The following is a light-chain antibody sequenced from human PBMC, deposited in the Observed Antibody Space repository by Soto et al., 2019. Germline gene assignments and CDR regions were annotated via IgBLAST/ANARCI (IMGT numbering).Light chain of an antibody. Sequence: QSALTQPASVSGSPGQSITNSCTGTSSDVGGYNYVSWYQQHPGKAPKLLIYEVNKGPSGVSNRFSGSKSGNTASLTISGLQAEDEADYFCSSYTANNTRVFGGGTKVTVL. CDR1: SSDVGGYNY. V-gene: IGLV2-14*01. CDR2: EVN. J-gene: IGLJ3*02. CDR3: SSYTANNTRV.